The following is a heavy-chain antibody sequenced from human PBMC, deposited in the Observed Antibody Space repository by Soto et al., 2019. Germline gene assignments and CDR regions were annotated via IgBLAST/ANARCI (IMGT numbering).Heavy chain of an antibody. D-gene: IGHD2-8*01. CDR2: IYPGDSDT. J-gene: IGHJ6*02. CDR3: ARVYCTNGVCSYGMDV. V-gene: IGHV5-51*01. CDR1: GYSFTSYW. Sequence: PGESLKISCKGSGYSFTSYWIGWVRQMPGKGLEWMGIIYPGDSDTRYSPSFQGQVTISADKSISTAYLQWSSLKASDTAMYYCARVYCTNGVCSYGMDVWGQGTTVTVYS.